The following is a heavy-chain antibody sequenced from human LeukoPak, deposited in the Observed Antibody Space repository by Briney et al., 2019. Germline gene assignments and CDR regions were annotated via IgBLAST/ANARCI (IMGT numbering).Heavy chain of an antibody. CDR2: ISGSGSST. J-gene: IGHJ4*02. CDR1: GFTFSSYA. Sequence: GGSLRLSCAASGFTFSSYAMSWVRQAPGKGLEWVSAISGSGSSTYYADSVKGRFTISGDNSKNTLYLQMNSLRADDTAVYYCAHGTMYQLDSWGQGTLVTVSS. CDR3: AHGTMYQLDS. D-gene: IGHD2-2*01. V-gene: IGHV3-23*01.